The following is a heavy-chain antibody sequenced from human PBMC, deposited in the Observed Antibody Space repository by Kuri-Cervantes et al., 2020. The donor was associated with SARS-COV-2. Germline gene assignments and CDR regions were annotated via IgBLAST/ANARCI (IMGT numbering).Heavy chain of an antibody. CDR2: ISSSSSYI. Sequence: GESLKISCAASGFTFSSYSMNWVRQAPGKGLEWVSSISSSSSYIYYADSVKGRFTISRDNAKNSLYLQMNSLRAEDTAVYYCARAKVQGIAVAGTGVFDYWGQGTLVTVSS. CDR1: GFTFSSYS. V-gene: IGHV3-21*01. J-gene: IGHJ4*02. CDR3: ARAKVQGIAVAGTGVFDY. D-gene: IGHD6-19*01.